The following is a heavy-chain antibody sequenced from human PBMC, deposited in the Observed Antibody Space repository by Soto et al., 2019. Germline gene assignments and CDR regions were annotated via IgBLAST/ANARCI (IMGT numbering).Heavy chain of an antibody. CDR1: GGSISSSSYY. J-gene: IGHJ6*04. Sequence: PSETLSLTCTVSGGSISSSSYYWGWIRQPPGKGLEWIGSIYYSGSTYYNPSLKSRVTISVDTSKNQFSLKLSSVTAADTAVYYCARTTTGSAMDVWGKGTTVTVSS. D-gene: IGHD1-1*01. CDR3: ARTTTGSAMDV. CDR2: IYYSGST. V-gene: IGHV4-39*01.